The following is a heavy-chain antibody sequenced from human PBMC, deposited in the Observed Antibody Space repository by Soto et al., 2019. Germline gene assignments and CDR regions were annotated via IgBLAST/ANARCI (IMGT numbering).Heavy chain of an antibody. V-gene: IGHV3-30*18. J-gene: IGHJ4*02. D-gene: IGHD6-19*01. CDR1: GFTFSSYG. CDR2: ISYDGSNK. CDR3: AKDRGSGWIFDY. Sequence: QVQLVESGGGVVQPGRSLRLSCAASGFTFSSYGMHWVRQAPGKGLEWVAVISYDGSNKYYADSVKGRFTISRDNSKNKLYLQMNSLRAEDTAVYYGAKDRGSGWIFDYWGQGTLVTVSS.